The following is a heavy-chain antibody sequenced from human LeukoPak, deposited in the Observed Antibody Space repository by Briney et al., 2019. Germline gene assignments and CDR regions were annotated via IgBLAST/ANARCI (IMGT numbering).Heavy chain of an antibody. CDR3: TTEFKELGSFFYFYYMDV. Sequence: GGSLGLSCTASGFTFSNAGMNWVRQAPGKGLEWVGRIKTKSEGGTTDYAAPAKGRFTISRDDSKNALFLQMDSLKSDDTAMYYCTTEFKELGSFFYFYYMDVWGTGTTVTISS. V-gene: IGHV3-15*01. D-gene: IGHD3-10*01. CDR1: GFTFSNAG. CDR2: IKTKSEGGTT. J-gene: IGHJ6*03.